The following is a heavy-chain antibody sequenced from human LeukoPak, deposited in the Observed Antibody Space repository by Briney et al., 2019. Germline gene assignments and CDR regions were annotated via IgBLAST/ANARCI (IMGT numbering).Heavy chain of an antibody. Sequence: GGTLRLSCAASGFTFSSYGMHWVRQAPGKGLEWVAFIRYDGSNKYYADSVKGRFTISRDNSKNTLYLQMNSLRAEDTAVYYCAKDPLRGYSYGPQHNYFDYWGQGTLVTVSS. CDR1: GFTFSSYG. CDR2: IRYDGSNK. CDR3: AKDPLRGYSYGPQHNYFDY. J-gene: IGHJ4*02. D-gene: IGHD5-18*01. V-gene: IGHV3-30*02.